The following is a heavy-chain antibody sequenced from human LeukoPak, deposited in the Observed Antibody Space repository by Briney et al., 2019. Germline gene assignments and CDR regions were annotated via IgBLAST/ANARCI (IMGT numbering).Heavy chain of an antibody. CDR2: IKPSGGNT. Sequence: ASVKVSCKTSGYSFTSYNLHWVRQAPGQRLEWMGIIKPSGGNTNYAQKFQGRVTMTRDTSTSTVYMELSSLKSEDTALYYCARSPHILTGENFDYWGQGTLVTVSS. CDR1: GYSFTSYN. CDR3: ARSPHILTGENFDY. V-gene: IGHV1-46*01. D-gene: IGHD3-9*01. J-gene: IGHJ4*02.